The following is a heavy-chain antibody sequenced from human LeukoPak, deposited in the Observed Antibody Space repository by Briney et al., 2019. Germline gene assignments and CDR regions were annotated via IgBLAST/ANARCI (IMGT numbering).Heavy chain of an antibody. Sequence: ASVKVSXKASGYTFTSYYMHWVRQAPGQGLEWMGIINPSGGSTSYAQRLQGRVTMTRDTSTSTVYMELSSLRSEDTAVYYCARPHSGSYAFDIWGQGTMVTVSS. CDR1: GYTFTSYY. CDR2: INPSGGST. CDR3: ARPHSGSYAFDI. J-gene: IGHJ3*02. V-gene: IGHV1-46*01. D-gene: IGHD1-26*01.